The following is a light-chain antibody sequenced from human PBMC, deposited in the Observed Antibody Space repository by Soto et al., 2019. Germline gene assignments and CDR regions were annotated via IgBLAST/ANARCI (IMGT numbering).Light chain of an antibody. V-gene: IGKV3-11*01. J-gene: IGKJ4*01. CDR3: HQRSNWPLT. Sequence: EIVLTQSPATLSLSPGERATLSCRASQSVSSYLAWYQQKPGQAPRLLVYDASKRATGIPARFSGSGSGTDFTLTISSLEPEDYAVYYCHQRSNWPLTFGGGTKVEIK. CDR1: QSVSSY. CDR2: DAS.